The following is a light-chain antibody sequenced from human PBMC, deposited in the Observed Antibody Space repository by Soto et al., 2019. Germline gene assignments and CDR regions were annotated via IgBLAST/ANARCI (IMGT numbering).Light chain of an antibody. CDR2: GAS. CDR1: QSISDT. CDR3: QQYNDWPIT. J-gene: IGKJ5*01. V-gene: IGKV3-15*01. Sequence: EIVMTQSPSTLSVSPGGRATLSCRASQSISDTLAWYQQKPGQAPRLLIYGASRRATGFPARFSGSASGTEFTLTISSLQSEDFAVYSCQQYNDWPITFGPGTRLEIK.